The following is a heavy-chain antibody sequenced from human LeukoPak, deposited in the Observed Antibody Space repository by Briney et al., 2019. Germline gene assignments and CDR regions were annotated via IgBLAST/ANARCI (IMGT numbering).Heavy chain of an antibody. D-gene: IGHD3-16*01. Sequence: PGGSLRLSCAASGFTFSSYGMHWVRQAPGKGLEWVAFIRYDGSNKYYADSVKGRFTISRDNAKNSLYLQMNSLRVEGTAVYYCAKVSRGVMVAFDIWGQGTMVTVSS. CDR2: IRYDGSNK. J-gene: IGHJ3*02. CDR1: GFTFSSYG. CDR3: AKVSRGVMVAFDI. V-gene: IGHV3-30*02.